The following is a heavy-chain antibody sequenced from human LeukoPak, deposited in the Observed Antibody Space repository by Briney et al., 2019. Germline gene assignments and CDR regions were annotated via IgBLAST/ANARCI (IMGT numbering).Heavy chain of an antibody. CDR1: GGSISSYY. J-gene: IGHJ6*03. D-gene: IGHD6-6*01. CDR2: IYYSGST. Sequence: SETLSLTCTVSGGSISSYYWSWIRQPPGKGLEWIGYIYYSGSTNYNPSLKSRVTISVDTSKNQFSLQLSSVTAADTAVYYCARVAVSSSSDGNYMDVWGKGTTVTVSS. CDR3: ARVAVSSSSDGNYMDV. V-gene: IGHV4-59*01.